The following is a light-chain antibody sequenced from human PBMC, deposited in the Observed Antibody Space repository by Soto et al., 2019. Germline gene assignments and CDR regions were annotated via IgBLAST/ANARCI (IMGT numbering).Light chain of an antibody. CDR2: EVS. CDR3: SSYTSSSTRV. V-gene: IGLV2-14*01. J-gene: IGLJ2*01. Sequence: QSALTQPASVSGSPGQSITISCTGTSSDVGGYNYVSWYQHHPGKAPKLMIYEVSNRPSGVSNRFSGSKSGYTASLTISGLQAEDEADYYCSSYTSSSTRVFGGGTKLTVL. CDR1: SSDVGGYNY.